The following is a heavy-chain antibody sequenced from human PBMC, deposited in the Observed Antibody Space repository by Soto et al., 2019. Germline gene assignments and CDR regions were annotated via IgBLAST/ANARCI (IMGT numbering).Heavy chain of an antibody. V-gene: IGHV4-34*01. D-gene: IGHD3-3*01. CDR2: INHSGST. CDR3: AREEPITIFGVVKRLGYYGMDV. J-gene: IGHJ6*02. Sequence: PSETLSLTCAVYGGSFSGYYWSWIRQPPGKGLEWIGEINHSGSTNYNPSLKSRVTISVDTSKNQFSLKLSSVTAADTAVYYCAREEPITIFGVVKRLGYYGMDVWGQGTTVTVSS. CDR1: GGSFSGYY.